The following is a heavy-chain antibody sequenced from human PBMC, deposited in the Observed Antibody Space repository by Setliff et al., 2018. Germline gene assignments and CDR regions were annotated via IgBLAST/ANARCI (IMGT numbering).Heavy chain of an antibody. CDR1: GESFDHNY. J-gene: IGHJ4*02. D-gene: IGHD6-6*01. CDR2: INHRGFT. Sequence: SETLSLPCAVYGESFDHNYWTWIRQRHGERLEWIGEINHRGFTDYKPSLKSRLTMSVDTSRNQFSLNLGSVTAADTGVYYCARGRIAERPEAIDYWGQGTLVTVSS. CDR3: ARGRIAERPEAIDY. V-gene: IGHV4-34*01.